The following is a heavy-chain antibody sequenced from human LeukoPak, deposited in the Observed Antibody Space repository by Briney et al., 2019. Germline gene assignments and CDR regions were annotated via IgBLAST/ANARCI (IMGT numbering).Heavy chain of an antibody. V-gene: IGHV3-30*18. J-gene: IGHJ4*02. CDR1: GFTFSNYA. CDR3: AKDNGGGYSGLDF. D-gene: IGHD1-26*01. CDR2: IWYGGNNQ. Sequence: GRSLRLSCAASGFTFSNYAMHWVRQAPGKGLEWVAVIWYGGNNQYYTDSVKGRFTISRDNSKNTLYLQMNSLKTEDTAMYYCAKDNGGGYSGLDFWGQGALVTVSS.